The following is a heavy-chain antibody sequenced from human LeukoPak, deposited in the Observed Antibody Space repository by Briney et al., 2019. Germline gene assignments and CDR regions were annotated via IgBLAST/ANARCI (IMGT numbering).Heavy chain of an antibody. CDR2: IYPGDSDT. CDR1: GYSFTSYW. CDR3: ARRSSGSYSVGGYYYYMDV. V-gene: IGHV5-51*01. Sequence: GESLKISCKGSGYSFTSYWIGWVRQMPGKGLEWMGIIYPGDSDTRYGPSFQGQVTISADKSISTAYLQWSSLKASDTAMYYCARRSSGSYSVGGYYYYMDVWGKGTTVTVSS. D-gene: IGHD1-26*01. J-gene: IGHJ6*03.